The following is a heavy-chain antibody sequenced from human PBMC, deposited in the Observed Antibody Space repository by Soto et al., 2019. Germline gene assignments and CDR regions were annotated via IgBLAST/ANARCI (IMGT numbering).Heavy chain of an antibody. D-gene: IGHD3-10*01. V-gene: IGHV3-9*01. CDR3: ANLPLYGSGCDC. J-gene: IGHJ4*02. CDR2: ISWNGAAT. Sequence: EVQLVESGVGLVQPGGSLRLSCAASGFTFDDYAIHWVRQAPGKGLEWVSGISWNGAATGYVDSVKGRFSISRDKTKNTLYLQMDSLRSEDTAVYYCANLPLYGSGCDCWGQGTLVTVSS. CDR1: GFTFDDYA.